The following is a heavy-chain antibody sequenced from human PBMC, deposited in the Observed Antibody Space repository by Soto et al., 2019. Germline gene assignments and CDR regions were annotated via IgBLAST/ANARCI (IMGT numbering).Heavy chain of an antibody. CDR2: IYNSGST. Sequence: QLQLQESGPGLVKPSETLSLTCTVSGGSISSSSYYWGWIRQPPGKGLEWIGSIYNSGSTYYNPSLKSRVTISVDTSQNPCSLELSSVTAADTAVYYCARQTGYSSSWYPPTYDFDYWGQGTLVTVSS. CDR3: ARQTGYSSSWYPPTYDFDY. D-gene: IGHD6-13*01. CDR1: GGSISSSSYY. J-gene: IGHJ4*02. V-gene: IGHV4-39*01.